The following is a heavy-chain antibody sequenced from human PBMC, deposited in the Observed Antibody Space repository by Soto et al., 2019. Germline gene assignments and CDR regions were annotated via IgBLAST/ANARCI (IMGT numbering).Heavy chain of an antibody. V-gene: IGHV3-23*01. CDR1: GFTFSSYA. CDR3: ARRGPGTYFDY. Sequence: EVQLLDSGGGLVQPGGSLRLSCAASGFTFSSYAMNWVRQAPGKGLEWVSVISGSGGSTYYADSVKGGFTISRDNSKNTLYLQMNSLRAEDTAVYYCARRGPGTYFDYWGQGTLVTVSS. J-gene: IGHJ4*02. CDR2: ISGSGGST. D-gene: IGHD6-13*01.